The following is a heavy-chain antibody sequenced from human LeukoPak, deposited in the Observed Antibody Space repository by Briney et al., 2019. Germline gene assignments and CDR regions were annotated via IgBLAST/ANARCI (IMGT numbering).Heavy chain of an antibody. CDR3: ASGMRVGATFDY. J-gene: IGHJ4*02. CDR1: GFPFSSYW. D-gene: IGHD1-26*01. CDR2: IKQDGSKK. V-gene: IGHV3-7*01. Sequence: GGSLRLSCVASGFPFSSYWMTWVRQAPGKGLEWVANIKQDGSKKSYVDSVKGRFTISRDNAKNSLYLQMNSLRAEDTAVYYCASGMRVGATFDYWGQGTLVTVSS.